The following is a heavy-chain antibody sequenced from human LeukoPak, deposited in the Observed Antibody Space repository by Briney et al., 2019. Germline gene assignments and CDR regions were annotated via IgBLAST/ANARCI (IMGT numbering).Heavy chain of an antibody. CDR2: IYYSGST. D-gene: IGHD2-15*01. J-gene: IGHJ3*02. CDR3: ARVGVVVVAAISAAFDI. CDR1: GGSISSSSYY. Sequence: SETLSLTCTVSGGSISSSSYYWGWIRQPPGKGLEWIGSIYYSGSTYYNPSLKSRVIISVDTSKNQFSLKLSSVTAADTAVYYCARVGVVVVAAISAAFDIWGQGTMVTVSS. V-gene: IGHV4-39*07.